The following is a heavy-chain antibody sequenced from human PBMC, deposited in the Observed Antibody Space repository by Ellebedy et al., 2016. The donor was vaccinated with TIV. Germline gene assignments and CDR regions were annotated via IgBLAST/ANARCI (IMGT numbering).Heavy chain of an antibody. V-gene: IGHV3-30-3*01. J-gene: IGHJ4*02. CDR3: AREPPGIAVAGPTEGAFDY. CDR2: ISYDGSNK. CDR1: GFTFSSYA. D-gene: IGHD6-19*01. Sequence: GESLKISCAASGFTFSSYAMHWVRQAPGKGLEWVAVISYDGSNKYYADSVKGRFTISRDNSKNTLYLQMNSLRAEDTAVYYCAREPPGIAVAGPTEGAFDYWGQGTLVTVSS.